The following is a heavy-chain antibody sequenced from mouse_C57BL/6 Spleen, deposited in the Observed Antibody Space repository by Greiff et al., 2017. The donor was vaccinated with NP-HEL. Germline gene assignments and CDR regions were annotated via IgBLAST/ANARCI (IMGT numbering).Heavy chain of an antibody. CDR1: GFTFSDYY. Sequence: EVQRVESEGGLVQPGSSMKLSCTASGFTFSDYYMAWVRQVPEKGLEWVANINYDGSSTYYLDSLKSRFIISRDNAKNILYLQMSSLKSEDTATYYCARGPRDAMDYWGQGTSVTVSS. J-gene: IGHJ4*01. CDR2: INYDGSST. CDR3: ARGPRDAMDY. V-gene: IGHV5-16*01.